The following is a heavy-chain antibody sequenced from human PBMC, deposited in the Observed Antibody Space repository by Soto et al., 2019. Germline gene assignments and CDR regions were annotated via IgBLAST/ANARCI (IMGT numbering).Heavy chain of an antibody. CDR2: IYYSGST. CDR1: GGSIGSGGYS. Sequence: SVTLSRTCAVSGGSIGSGGYSCYWIRPPPGKGLEWIGSIYYSGSTDYNPSLNRRVTISVDTSKNQFSLKLSSVTAADTAVYYCAKGGSGSYSNAFDIWGQGTMVTVSS. V-gene: IGHV4-39*01. J-gene: IGHJ3*02. D-gene: IGHD3-10*01. CDR3: AKGGSGSYSNAFDI.